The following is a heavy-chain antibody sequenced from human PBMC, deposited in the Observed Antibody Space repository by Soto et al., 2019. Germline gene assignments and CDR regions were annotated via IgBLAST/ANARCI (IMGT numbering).Heavy chain of an antibody. CDR3: ARSFRLKDSSSWYGGYYFDY. V-gene: IGHV4-4*02. D-gene: IGHD6-13*01. Sequence: QVQLQESGPGLVKPSGTLSLTCAVSGGSISSSNWWRWVRQPPGKGLEWIGEIYHSGSTNYNPSLKTRVTISVDKSKNQLSLKLRSVTAADTAVYYCARSFRLKDSSSWYGGYYFDYWGQGTLVTVSS. CDR2: IYHSGST. J-gene: IGHJ4*02. CDR1: GGSISSSNW.